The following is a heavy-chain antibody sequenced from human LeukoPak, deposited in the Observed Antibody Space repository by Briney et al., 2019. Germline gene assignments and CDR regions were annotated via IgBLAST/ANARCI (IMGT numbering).Heavy chain of an antibody. D-gene: IGHD2-8*01. CDR2: IYYSGST. CDR3: SSGLMYYYYMDV. V-gene: IGHV4-39*07. J-gene: IGHJ6*03. Sequence: SSEPLSLTCTVSGGSISSSSYYWGWIRQPPGKGLEWIGSIYYSGSTYYNPSLKSRVTISVDTSKNKFSLKLSSVTAADTAVYYCSSGLMYYYYMDVWGKGTTVTVSS. CDR1: GGSISSSSYY.